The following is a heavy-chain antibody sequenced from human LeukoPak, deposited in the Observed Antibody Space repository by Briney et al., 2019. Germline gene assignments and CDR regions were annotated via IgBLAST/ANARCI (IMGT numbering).Heavy chain of an antibody. Sequence: GASVKVSCKASGGTFSSYAISWVRQAPGQGLEWMGGIIPIFGTANYAQKFQGRVTIPTDESTSTAYMELSSLRSEDTAVYYCAREGRDGYNPNYEYYFDYWGQGTLVTVSS. CDR1: GGTFSSYA. CDR3: AREGRDGYNPNYEYYFDY. CDR2: IIPIFGTA. J-gene: IGHJ4*02. D-gene: IGHD5-24*01. V-gene: IGHV1-69*05.